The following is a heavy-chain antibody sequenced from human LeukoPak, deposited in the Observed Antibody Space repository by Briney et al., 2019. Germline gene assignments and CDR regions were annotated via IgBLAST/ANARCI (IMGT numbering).Heavy chain of an antibody. D-gene: IGHD6-19*01. CDR1: GYSFTSYW. V-gene: IGHV5-51*01. J-gene: IGHJ4*02. CDR3: ASYNGQWLAWDY. CDR2: IYPGDSDT. Sequence: GESLKISCKGSGYSFTSYWIGWVRQMPGKGLEWMGIIYPGDSDTRYSPSFQGQVTISADKSISTAYMELSSLRSEDTAVYYCASYNGQWLAWDYWGQGTLVTVSS.